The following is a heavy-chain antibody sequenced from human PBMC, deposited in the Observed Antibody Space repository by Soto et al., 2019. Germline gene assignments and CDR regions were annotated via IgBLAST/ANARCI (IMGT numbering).Heavy chain of an antibody. CDR1: GYTFTSYG. CDR3: ARDSFRPYNWNYENWFDP. Sequence: ASVKVSCKASGYTFTSYGISWVRQAPGQGLEWMGWISAYNGNTNYAQKLQGRVTMTTDTSTSTAYMELRSLRSDDTAVYYCARDSFRPYNWNYENWFDPWGQGTLVTVSS. D-gene: IGHD1-7*01. V-gene: IGHV1-18*01. J-gene: IGHJ5*02. CDR2: ISAYNGNT.